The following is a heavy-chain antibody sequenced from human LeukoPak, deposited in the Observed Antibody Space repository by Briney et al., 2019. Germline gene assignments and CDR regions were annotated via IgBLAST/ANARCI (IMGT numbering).Heavy chain of an antibody. D-gene: IGHD3-10*01. V-gene: IGHV4-34*01. J-gene: IGHJ4*02. CDR2: INHSGST. CDR3: ARSGWITMVRGVMPRYFDY. CDR1: GGSLSGYY. Sequence: SETLSLTCAVYGGSLSGYYWSWIRQPPGKGLEWIGEINHSGSTNYNPSLKSRVTISVDTSKNQFSLKLSSVTAADTAVYYCARSGWITMVRGVMPRYFDYWGQGTLVTVSS.